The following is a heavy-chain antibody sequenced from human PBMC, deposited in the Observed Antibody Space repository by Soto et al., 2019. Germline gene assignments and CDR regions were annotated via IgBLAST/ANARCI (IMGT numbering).Heavy chain of an antibody. CDR2: IYYSGST. J-gene: IGHJ4*02. V-gene: IGHV4-59*01. D-gene: IGHD5-18*01. CDR1: SGSISSYY. Sequence: SETLSLTCTVSSGSISSYYWSWIRQPPGKGLEWIGYIYYSGSTNYNPSLKSRVTISVDTSKNQFSLKLSSVTAADTAVYYCARSVDTANFDYWGQGTLVTVSS. CDR3: ARSVDTANFDY.